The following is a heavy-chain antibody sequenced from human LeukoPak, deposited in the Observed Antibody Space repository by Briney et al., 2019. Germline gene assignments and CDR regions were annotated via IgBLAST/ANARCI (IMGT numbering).Heavy chain of an antibody. D-gene: IGHD4-17*01. CDR2: INHSGST. Sequence: SETLSLTCAVYGGSFSGYYWSWIRQPPGKGLEWIGEINHSGSTNYNPSLKSRVTISVDTSKNQFSLKLSFVTAADTAVYYCARRSPGLRKTNWFDPWGQGTLVTVSS. J-gene: IGHJ5*02. CDR3: ARRSPGLRKTNWFDP. V-gene: IGHV4-34*01. CDR1: GGSFSGYY.